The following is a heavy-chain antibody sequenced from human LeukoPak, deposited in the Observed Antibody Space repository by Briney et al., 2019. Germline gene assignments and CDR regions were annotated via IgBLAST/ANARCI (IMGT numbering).Heavy chain of an antibody. J-gene: IGHJ3*02. CDR3: ARRGTEQLAPGAFDI. V-gene: IGHV4-59*01. Sequence: PSETLSLTCTVSGGSISSSYWSWIRQPPGKGLEWLGYIYYTGSTNYNPSLKSRVTMSVDTSKNQFSLRLSSVTAADTAVYYCARRGTEQLAPGAFDIWGQGTMVTVSS. CDR2: IYYTGST. CDR1: GGSISSSY. D-gene: IGHD6-13*01.